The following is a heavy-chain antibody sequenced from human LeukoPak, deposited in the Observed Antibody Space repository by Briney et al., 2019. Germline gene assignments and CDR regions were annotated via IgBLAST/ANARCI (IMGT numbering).Heavy chain of an antibody. D-gene: IGHD2-2*02. J-gene: IGHJ4*02. CDR1: GGTFSSYA. CDR2: IIPIFGTA. Sequence: GASVKVSCKASGGTFSSYAISWVRQAPGQGLEWMGGIIPIFGTANYAQQFQGRVTITADESTSTAYMELSSLRSEDTAVYYCARGGGYCSSTSCYNYWGQGTLVTVSS. V-gene: IGHV1-69*01. CDR3: ARGGGYCSSTSCYNY.